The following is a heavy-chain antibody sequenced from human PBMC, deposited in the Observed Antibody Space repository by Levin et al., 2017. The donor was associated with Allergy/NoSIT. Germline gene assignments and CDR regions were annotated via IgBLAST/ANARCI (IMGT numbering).Heavy chain of an antibody. CDR3: ARAGGGYSYGYFDY. J-gene: IGHJ4*02. Sequence: LSLTCAASGFTFSSYAMHWVRQAPGKGLEWVAVISYDGSNKYYADSVKGRFTISRDNSKNTLYLQMNSLRAEDTAVYYCARAGGGYSYGYFDYWGQGTLVTVSS. CDR1: GFTFSSYA. V-gene: IGHV3-30-3*01. CDR2: ISYDGSNK. D-gene: IGHD5-18*01.